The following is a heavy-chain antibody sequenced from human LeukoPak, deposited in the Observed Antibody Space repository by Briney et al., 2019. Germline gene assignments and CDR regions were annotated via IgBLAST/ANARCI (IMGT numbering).Heavy chain of an antibody. CDR3: ARGGRYIRRRLDV. Sequence: SETLSLTCTVSGGSISSYYWSWIRQPPGKGLEWLGYIYYSGGTMYNPSLSSRGTISVDMSKNQFSLKLSSVTPADTAVYYCARGGRYIRRRLDVWGQGTTVTVSS. CDR1: GGSISSYY. CDR2: IYYSGGT. J-gene: IGHJ6*02. D-gene: IGHD3-16*01. V-gene: IGHV4-59*01.